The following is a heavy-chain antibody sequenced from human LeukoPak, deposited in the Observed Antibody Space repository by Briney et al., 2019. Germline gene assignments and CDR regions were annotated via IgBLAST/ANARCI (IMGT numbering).Heavy chain of an antibody. V-gene: IGHV4-39*07. Sequence: SETLSLTCTVSGGSISSGDYYWSWIRQPPGKGLEWIGEINHSGSTNYNPSLKSRVTISVGTSKNQFSLKLSSVTAADTAVYCCARVYYYDSSGYYFLAISRNFDYWGQGTLVTVSS. CDR1: GGSISSGDYY. J-gene: IGHJ4*02. CDR3: ARVYYYDSSGYYFLAISRNFDY. CDR2: INHSGST. D-gene: IGHD3-22*01.